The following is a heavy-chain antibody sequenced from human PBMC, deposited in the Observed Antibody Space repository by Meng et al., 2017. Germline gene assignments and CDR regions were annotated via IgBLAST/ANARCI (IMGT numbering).Heavy chain of an antibody. D-gene: IGHD5-12*01. CDR1: GFTFSSYA. CDR3: AKTRGYSGYGRGFYGMDV. CDR2: ISGGGGST. J-gene: IGHJ6*02. Sequence: GESLKISCAASGFTFSSYAMSWVRQAPGKGLEWVSAISGGGGSTYYADSVKGRFTISRDNSKNTLYLQMNSLRAEDTAVYYCAKTRGYSGYGRGFYGMDVWGQGTTVTVSS. V-gene: IGHV3-23*01.